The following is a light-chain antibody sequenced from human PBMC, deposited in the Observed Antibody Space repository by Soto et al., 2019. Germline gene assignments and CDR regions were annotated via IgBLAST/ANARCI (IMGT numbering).Light chain of an antibody. CDR2: DAS. J-gene: IGKJ4*01. V-gene: IGKV3-11*01. CDR1: QSVNSY. CDR3: QRRSNWPPLT. Sequence: ELVLTQSPATLSLSPGARATLSCRASQSVNSYLAWYQQKPGQPPRLLIYDASNRATGIPARFSGSGSGTDFTLTISSLQPEDFAVYYCQRRSNWPPLTFGGGTKVDIK.